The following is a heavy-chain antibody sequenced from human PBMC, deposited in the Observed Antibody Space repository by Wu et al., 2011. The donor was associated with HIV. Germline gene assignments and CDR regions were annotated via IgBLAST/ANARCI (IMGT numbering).Heavy chain of an antibody. CDR1: GDTDSRYA. D-gene: IGHD3-22*01. CDR2: IIPIFGTP. V-gene: IGHV1-69*14. Sequence: QVQLVQSGTEVKKPGSSVKVSCKSSGDTDSRYAITWVRQAPGQGLEWMGGIIPIFGTPNYAQKFQGRVTITADKPTSTAYMELSSLRSEDTAVYYCARRYYDRSGYSSWGQGTLVTVSS. CDR3: ARRYYDRSGYSS. J-gene: IGHJ5*02.